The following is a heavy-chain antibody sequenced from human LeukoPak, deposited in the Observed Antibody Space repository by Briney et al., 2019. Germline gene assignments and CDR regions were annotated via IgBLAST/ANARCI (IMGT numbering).Heavy chain of an antibody. J-gene: IGHJ3*02. CDR1: GFTFSGCE. D-gene: IGHD3-10*01. CDR2: ISRSGNTI. CDR3: ARVATMVRVPLDALDI. Sequence: GGSLRLSCAISGFTFSGCELTWVRQAPGRGLEWISYISRSGNTIYYADSVKGRFTTSRDNAKNSLYLQMNSLRVEDTAVYYCARVATMVRVPLDALDIWGQGTMVSVSS. V-gene: IGHV3-48*03.